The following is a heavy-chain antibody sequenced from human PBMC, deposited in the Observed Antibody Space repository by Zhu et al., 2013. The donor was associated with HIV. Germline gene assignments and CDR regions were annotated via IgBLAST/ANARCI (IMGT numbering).Heavy chain of an antibody. V-gene: IGHV1-69*06. D-gene: IGHD6-19*01. J-gene: IGHJ4*02. CDR3: ARGGDSSGWYYYFDF. CDR2: IIPISDTS. Sequence: QVQLVQSGAEVKKPGSSVKVSCKAPGGTFSSYSINWLRQAPGQGLEWMGGIIPISDTSKYAQRFQGRVTITADKSTSTAYMELTSLRSEDTAVYYCARGGDSSGWYYYFDFWGQGTLVTVSS. CDR1: GGTFSSYS.